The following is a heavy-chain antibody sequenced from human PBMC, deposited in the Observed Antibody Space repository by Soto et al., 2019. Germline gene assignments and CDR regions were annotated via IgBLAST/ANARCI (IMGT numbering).Heavy chain of an antibody. CDR3: AKQRRDYYYYGMDV. CDR1: GFTFSSYW. Sequence: GGSLRLSCAASGFTFSSYWMHWVRQAPGKGLEWVAVISYDGSNKYYADSVKGRFTISRDNSKNTLYLQMNSLRAEDTAVYYCAKQRRDYYYYGMDVWGQGTTVTVSS. V-gene: IGHV3-30*18. CDR2: ISYDGSNK. J-gene: IGHJ6*02.